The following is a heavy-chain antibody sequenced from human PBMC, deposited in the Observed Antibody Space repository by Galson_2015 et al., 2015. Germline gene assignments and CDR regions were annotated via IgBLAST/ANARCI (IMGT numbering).Heavy chain of an antibody. CDR1: GLAFSTYG. V-gene: IGHV3-48*03. CDR2: ISRSGGTI. D-gene: IGHD3-3*01. CDR3: ATYHDDFLSRAFDF. J-gene: IGHJ3*01. Sequence: SMRISCAASGLAFSTYGMNWVRQAPGGGLEWVSYISRSGGTIYYSDSVKGRFTISRDNTNGALHPRLDNLRAEDTAVYYCATYHDDFLSRAFDFWGLGTMVTVSS.